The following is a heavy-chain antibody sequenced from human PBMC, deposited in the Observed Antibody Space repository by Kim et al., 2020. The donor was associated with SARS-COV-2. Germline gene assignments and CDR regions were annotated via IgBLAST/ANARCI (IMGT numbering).Heavy chain of an antibody. D-gene: IGHD2-21*02. V-gene: IGHV4-39*01. CDR2: VSSSGST. CDR3: AIPGPCGGDCFLDSYYGMDV. J-gene: IGHJ6*02. Sequence: SETLSLTCTVSGGSISSNNYYWGWIRQPPGKGLEWIGSVSSSGSTYYNSSLKNRVTISVDTSKNQFSLKLSFLTAADTAVYYCAIPGPCGGDCFLDSYYGMDVWGQGTTVTISS. CDR1: GGSISSNNYY.